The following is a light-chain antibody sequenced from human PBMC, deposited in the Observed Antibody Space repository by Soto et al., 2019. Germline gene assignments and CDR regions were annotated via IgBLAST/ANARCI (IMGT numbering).Light chain of an antibody. V-gene: IGKV3-20*01. Sequence: EIVLTQSPGALSLSPGEGATLSCRASQSLSSSYVAWYQQKLGQPPRLLIYGASNRATGIPDRFSGSWSGTEFTLTISRLEPEDFAVYYCQQYGSSPQTFGQGTKVDIK. CDR3: QQYGSSPQT. J-gene: IGKJ1*01. CDR1: QSLSSSY. CDR2: GAS.